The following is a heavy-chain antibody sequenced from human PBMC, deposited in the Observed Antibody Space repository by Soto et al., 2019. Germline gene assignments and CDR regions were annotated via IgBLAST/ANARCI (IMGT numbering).Heavy chain of an antibody. CDR3: ARGSSSGWPVYRVGGFDY. CDR2: SYYSGST. CDR1: GCSISSGGYY. V-gene: IGHV4-31*03. D-gene: IGHD6-19*01. Sequence: QVQLQESGPGLVKPSQTLSLTCTVSGCSISSGGYYWSWIHQHPGKGLAWIGYSYYSGSTYYNPSLKSRVTITVDTSKKQCSLKLSSVTAADTAVYYCARGSSSGWPVYRVGGFDYWGQGTLVTVSS. J-gene: IGHJ4*02.